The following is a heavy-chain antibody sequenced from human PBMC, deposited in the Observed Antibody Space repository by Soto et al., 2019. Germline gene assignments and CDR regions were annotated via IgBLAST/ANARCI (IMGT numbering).Heavy chain of an antibody. CDR3: ARGGIVLPAAIRWVRDYYGMDV. D-gene: IGHD2-2*02. CDR1: GGSISSYY. CDR2: IYYSGST. Sequence: QVQLQESGPGLVKPSETLSLTCTVSGGSISSYYWSWIRQPPGKGLEWIGYIYYSGSTNYNPSLKSRVTISVDTSKNQFSLKLSSVTAADTAVYYCARGGIVLPAAIRWVRDYYGMDVWGQGTTVTVSS. V-gene: IGHV4-59*01. J-gene: IGHJ6*02.